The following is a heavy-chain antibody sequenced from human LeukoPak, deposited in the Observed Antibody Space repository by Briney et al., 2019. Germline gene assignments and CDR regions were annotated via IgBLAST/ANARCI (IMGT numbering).Heavy chain of an antibody. V-gene: IGHV3-11*01. Sequence: GGSLRLSCAASGFTFSDYYMSWIRQAPGKGLEWVSYISSSGSTIYYADSVKGRFTISRDTAKNSLYLQMNSLRPEDTAVYYCARDVNGYCSSTSCPRGPPYNWFDPWGQGPLVTVSS. CDR2: ISSSGSTI. J-gene: IGHJ5*02. CDR3: ARDVNGYCSSTSCPRGPPYNWFDP. CDR1: GFTFSDYY. D-gene: IGHD2-2*01.